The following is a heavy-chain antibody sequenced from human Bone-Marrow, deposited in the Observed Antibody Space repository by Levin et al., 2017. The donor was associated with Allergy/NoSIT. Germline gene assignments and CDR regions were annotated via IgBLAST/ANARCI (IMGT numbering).Heavy chain of an antibody. CDR2: ISYDGSNK. Sequence: GGSLRLSCAASGFTFSSYAMHWVRQAPGKGLEWVAVISYDGSNKYYADSVKGRFTISRDNSKNTLYLQMNSLRAEDTAVYYCARDFVKRVAVAGTVFDYWGQGTLVTVSS. CDR3: ARDFVKRVAVAGTVFDY. J-gene: IGHJ4*02. CDR1: GFTFSSYA. D-gene: IGHD6-19*01. V-gene: IGHV3-30-3*01.